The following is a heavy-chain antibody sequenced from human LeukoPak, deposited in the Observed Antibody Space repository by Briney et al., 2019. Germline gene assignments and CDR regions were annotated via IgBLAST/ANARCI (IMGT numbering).Heavy chain of an antibody. CDR3: VTGIAVAAPDY. Sequence: ASVKVSCKVSGYTFTELFIHWVRQAPGKGLEWMGGFDPEDGETIYAQRFQGRVTMTEDTSTDTVYMELSSLRSEDTAVYYCVTGIAVAAPDYWGQGTLVTVSS. CDR1: GYTFTELF. D-gene: IGHD6-19*01. J-gene: IGHJ4*02. CDR2: FDPEDGET. V-gene: IGHV1-24*01.